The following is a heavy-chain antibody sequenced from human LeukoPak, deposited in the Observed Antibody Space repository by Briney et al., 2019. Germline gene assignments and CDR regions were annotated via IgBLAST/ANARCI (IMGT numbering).Heavy chain of an antibody. CDR3: AREVGTTVSSWFGP. Sequence: GRSLRLSCAASGFTFSSYAMHWVRQAPGKGLEWVAVISYDGSNKYYADSVKGRFTISRDNSKNTLYLQMNSLRAEDTAVYYCAREVGTTVSSWFGPWGQGTLVTVSS. D-gene: IGHD4-17*01. V-gene: IGHV3-30*04. J-gene: IGHJ5*02. CDR2: ISYDGSNK. CDR1: GFTFSSYA.